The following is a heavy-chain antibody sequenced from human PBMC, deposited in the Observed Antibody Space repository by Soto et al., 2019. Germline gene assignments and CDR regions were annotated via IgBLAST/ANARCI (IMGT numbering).Heavy chain of an antibody. CDR1: GGTFSSYT. CDR3: ARVPSIAAAGTLDP. J-gene: IGHJ5*02. CDR2: IIPILGIA. V-gene: IGHV1-69*02. Sequence: SVKVSCKASGGTFSSYTISWVRQAPGQGLEWMGRIIPILGIANYAQKFQGRVTITADKSTSTAYMELSSLRSEDTAVYYCARVPSIAAAGTLDPWGQGTLVTVSS. D-gene: IGHD6-13*01.